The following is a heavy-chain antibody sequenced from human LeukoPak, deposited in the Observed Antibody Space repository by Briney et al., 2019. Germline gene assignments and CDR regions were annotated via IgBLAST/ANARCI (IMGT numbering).Heavy chain of an antibody. D-gene: IGHD2-2*01. CDR1: GGTFSSYA. CDR2: IIPIFGTA. CDR3: ARGLIGGKYQLLGAAGRGAFDI. V-gene: IGHV1-69*01. Sequence: SVKVSCKASGGTFSSYAISWVRQAPGQGLGWMGGIIPIFGTANYAQKFQGRVTITADESTSTAYMELSSLRSEDTAVYYCARGLIGGKYQLLGAAGRGAFDIWGQGTMVTVSS. J-gene: IGHJ3*02.